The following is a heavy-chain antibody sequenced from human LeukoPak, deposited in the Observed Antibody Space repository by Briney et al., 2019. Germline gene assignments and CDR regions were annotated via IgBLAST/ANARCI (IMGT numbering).Heavy chain of an antibody. CDR2: INHSGST. J-gene: IGHJ6*03. Sequence: SETLSLTCAVYGGSFSGYYWSWIRQPPGKGLEWIGEINHSGSTNYNPSLKSRVTISVDTSKNQFSLKLSSVTAADTAVYYCASQFYYGSGSYYYYYMDVWGKGTTVTVSS. CDR3: ASQFYYGSGSYYYYYMDV. V-gene: IGHV4-34*01. CDR1: GGSFSGYY. D-gene: IGHD3-10*01.